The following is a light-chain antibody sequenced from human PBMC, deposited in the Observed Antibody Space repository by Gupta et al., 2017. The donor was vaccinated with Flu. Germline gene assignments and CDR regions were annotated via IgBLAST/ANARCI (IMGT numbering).Light chain of an antibody. CDR3: AAWDDSLNGHYV. J-gene: IGLJ1*01. V-gene: IGLV1-44*01. CDR1: STNNGSNF. CDR2: GNN. Sequence: QSVLSQPPSASGTPGQRVTISCSGTSTNNGSNFVNWYQQVPGTAPKLLIYGNNQRPSGVPDRFSGSKSGTSASMAISGLQSEDEADYYCAAWDDSLNGHYVFGTGTKVTVL.